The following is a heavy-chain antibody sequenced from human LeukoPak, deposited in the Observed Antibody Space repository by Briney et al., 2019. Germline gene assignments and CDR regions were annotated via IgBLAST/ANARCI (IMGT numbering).Heavy chain of an antibody. J-gene: IGHJ4*02. Sequence: GGSLRLSCAASGFTFSSYAMHWVRQAPGKGLEWVAVISYDGSNKYYADSVKGRFTISRDNSKNTLYLQMNSLRAEDTAVYYCAKEIFNYYGSGSYLTALDYWGQGTLVTVSS. CDR1: GFTFSSYA. D-gene: IGHD3-10*01. CDR3: AKEIFNYYGSGSYLTALDY. CDR2: ISYDGSNK. V-gene: IGHV3-30*04.